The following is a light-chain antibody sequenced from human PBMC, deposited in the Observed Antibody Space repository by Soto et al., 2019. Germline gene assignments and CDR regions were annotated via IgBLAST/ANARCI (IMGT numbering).Light chain of an antibody. Sequence: EIVLTQSPGTLSLSPGDRAALSCRTSQSISSSYLAWYQQKPGQAPRLLIYGASNRAAGIPERFSGGGSGTDFTLTISRLEPEDFAVYYCQQYDSSPRTFGQGTKVDIK. J-gene: IGKJ1*01. V-gene: IGKV3-20*01. CDR3: QQYDSSPRT. CDR2: GAS. CDR1: QSISSSY.